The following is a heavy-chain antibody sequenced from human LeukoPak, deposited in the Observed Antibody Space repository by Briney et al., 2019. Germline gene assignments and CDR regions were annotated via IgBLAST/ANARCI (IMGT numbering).Heavy chain of an antibody. D-gene: IGHD3-3*01. J-gene: IGHJ6*03. CDR2: INTDGSST. CDR1: GFTFSSYW. CDR3: ARGGGITIFGVVPDYYYYYMDV. Sequence: GGSLRLSCAASGFTFSSYWMHWVRQAPGQGLVWVSRINTDGSSTSYADSVKGRFTISRDNAKNTLYLQMNSLRAEDTAVYYCARGGGITIFGVVPDYYYYYMDVWGKGTTVTVSS. V-gene: IGHV3-74*01.